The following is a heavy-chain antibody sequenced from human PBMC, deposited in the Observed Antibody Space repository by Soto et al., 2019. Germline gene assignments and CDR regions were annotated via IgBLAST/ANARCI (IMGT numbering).Heavy chain of an antibody. J-gene: IGHJ6*02. CDR3: ARGVRGYGSGSYSRNYYSYGMDV. D-gene: IGHD3-10*01. CDR2: INHSGST. CDR1: GGSFSGYY. Sequence: TLSLTCAVYGGSFSGYYWSWIRQPPGKGLEWIGEINHSGSTNYNPSLKSRVTISVDTSKNQFSLRLSSVTAADTAVYYCARGVRGYGSGSYSRNYYSYGMDVWGQGTTVTVSS. V-gene: IGHV4-34*01.